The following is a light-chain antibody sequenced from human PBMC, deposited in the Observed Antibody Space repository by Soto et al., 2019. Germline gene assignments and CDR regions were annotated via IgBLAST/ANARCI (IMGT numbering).Light chain of an antibody. CDR3: TSPTPGSLYV. Sequence: QSVLTQPASVSGSPGPSITISYTATSSDVGNYNYVSWYQQYPGRVPKLLIYMVSNRPSGVSNRFSGSKSGNTASLTISGLQAEDEADYFCTSPTPGSLYVFGTGTKVTVL. CDR2: MVS. J-gene: IGLJ1*01. V-gene: IGLV2-14*01. CDR1: SSDVGNYNY.